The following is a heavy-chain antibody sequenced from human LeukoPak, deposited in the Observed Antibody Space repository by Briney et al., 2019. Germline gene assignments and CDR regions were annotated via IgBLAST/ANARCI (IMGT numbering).Heavy chain of an antibody. D-gene: IGHD3-3*01. CDR1: GFTFDDYG. Sequence: GGTLRLSCAASGFTFDDYGMSWVRQAPGKGLEWVSGINWNGGSTAYADSVKGRFTISRDNAKNSLYLQMNSLRAEHTALYYCARAYDFWSVYYPSYWFHPWVQGTLVTVSS. V-gene: IGHV3-20*04. CDR3: ARAYDFWSVYYPSYWFHP. CDR2: INWNGGST. J-gene: IGHJ5*02.